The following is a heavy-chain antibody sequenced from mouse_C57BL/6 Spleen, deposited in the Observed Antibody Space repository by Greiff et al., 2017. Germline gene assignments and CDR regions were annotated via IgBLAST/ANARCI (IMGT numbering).Heavy chain of an antibody. Sequence: VQLQQSGAELVRPGTSVKVSCKASGYAFTNYLIEWVKQRPGQGLEWIGVINPGSGGTNYNEKFKGKATLTADKSSSTAYMQLSSLTSEDSAVYFCARYDDGYSWFAYWGQGTLVTVSA. CDR3: ARYDDGYSWFAY. CDR2: INPGSGGT. V-gene: IGHV1-54*01. J-gene: IGHJ3*01. CDR1: GYAFTNYL. D-gene: IGHD2-3*01.